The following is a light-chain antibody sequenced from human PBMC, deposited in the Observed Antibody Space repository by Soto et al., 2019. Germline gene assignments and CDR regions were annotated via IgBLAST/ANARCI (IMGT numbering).Light chain of an antibody. CDR2: DAF. Sequence: DIQMTQSPSTLSASVGDRVIITCRASQSISGWLAWYQQKPGKAPKLLIFDAFSLESGVPSRFSGSGSGTEFTLTISSLQPEDSATYYCLQDINYPWTFGQGTKVDI. J-gene: IGKJ1*01. CDR1: QSISGW. V-gene: IGKV1-5*01. CDR3: LQDINYPWT.